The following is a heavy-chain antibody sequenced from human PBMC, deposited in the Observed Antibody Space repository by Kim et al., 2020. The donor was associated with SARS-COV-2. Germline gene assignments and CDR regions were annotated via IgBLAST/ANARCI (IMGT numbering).Heavy chain of an antibody. CDR2: VYWDDNK. V-gene: IGHV2-5*02. D-gene: IGHD3-10*01. CDR3: VHRRRGHYGSGSYWDTLTKDVFDI. J-gene: IGHJ3*02. CDR1: GFSLSSNGVGVG. Sequence: SGPTLVNPTQTLTLTCTFSGFSLSSNGVGVGVGWIRQPPGKALEWLALVYWDDNKRYSPSLKSRLTITKGTSKNQVVLTMTDMDPMDTGTYYCVHRRRGHYGSGSYWDTLTKDVFDIWGQGTMVTVSS.